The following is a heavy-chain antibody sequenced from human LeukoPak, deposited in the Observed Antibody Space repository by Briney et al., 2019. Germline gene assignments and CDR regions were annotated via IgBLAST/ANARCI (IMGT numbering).Heavy chain of an antibody. CDR2: IHNVGFT. CDR3: ASETDYSHPNWFDP. D-gene: IGHD4-11*01. V-gene: IGHV4-4*02. CDR1: GDSISSRYW. J-gene: IGHJ5*02. Sequence: PSGTLSLTCTVSGDSISSRYWWSWVRQPPGKGLEWIGQIHNVGFTKYNPSLKSRVTISVDKSKNHFSLKLNSVTAADTALYYCASETDYSHPNWFDPWGQGIXVTVSS.